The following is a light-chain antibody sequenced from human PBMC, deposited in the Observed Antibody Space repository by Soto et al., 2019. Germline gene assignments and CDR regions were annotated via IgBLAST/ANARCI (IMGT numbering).Light chain of an antibody. CDR2: EDT. V-gene: IGLV2-23*01. J-gene: IGLJ1*01. CDR1: SSDVGSYDL. CDR3: CSYAGSGTFV. Sequence: QSVLTQPASVSGSPGQSITISCTGTSSDVGSYDLVSWYQQPPGKAPKLMIYEDTKRPSGISTRFPGSKSGNAASLTISGLQAEDEADYYCCSYAGSGTFVFGTGTKLTVL.